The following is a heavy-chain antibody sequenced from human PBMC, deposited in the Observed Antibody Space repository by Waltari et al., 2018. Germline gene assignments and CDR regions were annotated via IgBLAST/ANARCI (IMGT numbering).Heavy chain of an antibody. Sequence: QVQLMQSGPEVKKPGASVKVSCKASGFTFSGYGIAWVRQAPGQGPEWMGWIRAYSGTTNLAQNVQGRVTMTTDTSTGTAYMELRGLRSDDTAVYYCARPINYSGSYYRYFDYWGQGTLVIVSS. J-gene: IGHJ4*02. CDR1: GFTFSGYG. V-gene: IGHV1-18*01. D-gene: IGHD3-10*01. CDR2: IRAYSGTT. CDR3: ARPINYSGSYYRYFDY.